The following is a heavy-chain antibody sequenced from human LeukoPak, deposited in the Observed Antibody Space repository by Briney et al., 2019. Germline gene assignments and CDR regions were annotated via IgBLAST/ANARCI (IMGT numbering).Heavy chain of an antibody. Sequence: GGSLRLPCTASGFTFTNAWMSWVRQAPGKGLEWVARIKSKINGGATHYAAPLKGRFTISRDDSENTLYLQMNGLITEDTAVYYCATGGRDGAFQFDSWGQGTLVTVSS. D-gene: IGHD5-24*01. V-gene: IGHV3-15*01. CDR2: IKSKINGGAT. CDR1: GFTFTNAW. J-gene: IGHJ4*02. CDR3: ATGGRDGAFQFDS.